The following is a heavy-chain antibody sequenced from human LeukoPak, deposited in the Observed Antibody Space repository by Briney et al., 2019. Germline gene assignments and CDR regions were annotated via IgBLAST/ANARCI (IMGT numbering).Heavy chain of an antibody. CDR2: IYYSGST. V-gene: IGHV4-59*08. D-gene: IGHD3-10*01. CDR1: GGSFSSYY. Sequence: SETLSLTCTVSGGSFSSYYWSWIRQPPGKGLEWIGYIYYSGSTNYNPSLKSRVSISVDTSNNQFSLRSTSATAADTAMYYCARGRFAELLFDIWGQGTLVTVSS. CDR3: ARGRFAELLFDI. J-gene: IGHJ4*02.